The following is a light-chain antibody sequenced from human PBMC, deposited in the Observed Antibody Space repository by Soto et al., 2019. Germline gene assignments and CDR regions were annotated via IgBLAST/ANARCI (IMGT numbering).Light chain of an antibody. V-gene: IGKV3-20*01. CDR2: SGS. CDR3: QHYGSSPLT. Sequence: EIVLTQSPGTLSLSPGDRATLSCRASESLGSSYLAWYQQKPGQAPRLLIYSGSSRAAGIPDRFSGSGSATDFTLTISSLEPEDFAVHYCQHYGSSPLTFGGGTKVDIK. CDR1: ESLGSSY. J-gene: IGKJ4*01.